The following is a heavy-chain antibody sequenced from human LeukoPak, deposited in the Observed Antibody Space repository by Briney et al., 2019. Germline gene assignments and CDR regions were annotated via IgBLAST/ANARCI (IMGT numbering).Heavy chain of an antibody. CDR2: ISYDGSNK. CDR1: GFTFSSYA. V-gene: IGHV3-30-3*02. Sequence: PGGSLRLSCAASGFTFSSYAMHWVRQAPGKGLEWVAVISYDGSNKYYADSVKGRFTISRDNSKNTLYLQMNSLRAEDTAVYYCAKQLRSPRGSYYGLFDYWGQGTLVTVSS. D-gene: IGHD1-26*01. J-gene: IGHJ4*02. CDR3: AKQLRSPRGSYYGLFDY.